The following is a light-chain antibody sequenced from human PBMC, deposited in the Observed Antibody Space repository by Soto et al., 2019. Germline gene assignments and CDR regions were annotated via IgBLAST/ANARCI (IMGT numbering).Light chain of an antibody. CDR3: SSYTSSSTLV. CDR1: NSDVGGYNF. V-gene: IGLV2-14*01. J-gene: IGLJ1*01. CDR2: DVT. Sequence: QSALTQPAFVSGSPGQSITISGPGTNSDVGGYNFVSWYQQHPAKVPKLMIYDVTNRPSGVSNRFSGSKSGNTASLTISGLQAEDEAVYYCSSYTSSSTLVFGTGTKLTVL.